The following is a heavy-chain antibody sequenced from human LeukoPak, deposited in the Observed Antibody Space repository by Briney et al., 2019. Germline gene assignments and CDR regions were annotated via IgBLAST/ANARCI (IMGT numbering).Heavy chain of an antibody. CDR3: ARARTHYDILTGYYSLYYYYMDV. Sequence: SVKVSCKASGGTFSSYAISWVRQAPGQGLEWMGGIIPIFGTANYAQKFQGRVTITTDESTSTAYMELSSLRSEDTAVYYCARARTHYDILTGYYSLYYYYMDVWGKGTTVTVSS. CDR1: GGTFSSYA. D-gene: IGHD3-9*01. J-gene: IGHJ6*03. CDR2: IIPIFGTA. V-gene: IGHV1-69*05.